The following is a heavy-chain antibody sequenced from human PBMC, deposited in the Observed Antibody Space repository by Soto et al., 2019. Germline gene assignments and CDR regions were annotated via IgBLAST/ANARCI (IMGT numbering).Heavy chain of an antibody. CDR3: ARDDMDNWNYVSTGAIYHYYGMDV. Sequence: ASVKVSCKASGYTFTSYGISWVRQAPGQGLEWMGWISAYNGNTNYAQKLQGRVTMTTDTSTSTAYMELRSLRSDDTAVYYCARDDMDNWNYVSTGAIYHYYGMDVWGQGTTVTVSS. CDR1: GYTFTSYG. V-gene: IGHV1-18*01. D-gene: IGHD1-7*01. CDR2: ISAYNGNT. J-gene: IGHJ6*02.